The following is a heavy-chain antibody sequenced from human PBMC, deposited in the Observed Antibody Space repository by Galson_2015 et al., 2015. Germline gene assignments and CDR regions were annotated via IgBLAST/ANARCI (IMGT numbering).Heavy chain of an antibody. D-gene: IGHD2-2*01. CDR1: GFTFSDYY. V-gene: IGHV3-11*01. CDR2: ISSSGSTI. J-gene: IGHJ3*02. Sequence: SLRLSCAASGFTFSDYYMSWIRQAPGKGLEWVSYISSSGSTIYYADSVKGRFTISRDNAKNSLYLQMNSLRAEDTAVYYCATTSGTEYQLLSSAVAARRGDAFDIWGQGTMVTVSS. CDR3: ATTSGTEYQLLSSAVAARRGDAFDI.